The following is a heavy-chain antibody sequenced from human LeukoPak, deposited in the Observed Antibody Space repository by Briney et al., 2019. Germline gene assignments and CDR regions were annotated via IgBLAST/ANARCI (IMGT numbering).Heavy chain of an antibody. D-gene: IGHD2-2*01. CDR3: VRVSYQLLCFFDD. V-gene: IGHV3-21*01. J-gene: IGHJ4*02. Sequence: GGSLRLSCAASGFTFSSYTMGWVRQAPGKGLEWVSSISSSSSYIYYADSVKGRFTISRDNAKNSLYLQMNSLRAEDTAMYYCVRVSYQLLCFFDDWGEGSLVTVYS. CDR2: ISSSSSYI. CDR1: GFTFSSYT.